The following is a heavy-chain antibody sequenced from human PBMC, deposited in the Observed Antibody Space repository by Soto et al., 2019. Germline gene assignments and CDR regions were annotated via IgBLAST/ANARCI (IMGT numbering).Heavy chain of an antibody. Sequence: PSETLSLTCTLSGGAINDHYWSFIRQPPGKGLEWIGYIYYNGNTNYNPSLESRVTISVDRSRNQFSLRLTSLTAADTAVYYCARVRTGYFDYWDRGALVTVSS. D-gene: IGHD3-9*01. CDR2: IYYNGNT. CDR3: ARVRTGYFDY. V-gene: IGHV4-59*11. CDR1: GGAINDHY. J-gene: IGHJ4*02.